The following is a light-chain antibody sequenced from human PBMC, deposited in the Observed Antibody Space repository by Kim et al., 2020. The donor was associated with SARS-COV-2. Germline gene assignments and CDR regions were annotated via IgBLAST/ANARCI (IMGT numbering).Light chain of an antibody. V-gene: IGKV1-13*02. J-gene: IGKJ3*01. CDR3: QQFNSYPFT. Sequence: ASVGDRVTSTCRARQGISSALAWYQQKPGKATKLLIYDASSLESGVPSRFSGSGSGTDFTLTISSLQPEDFATYYCQQFNSYPFTFGPGTKVDIK. CDR1: QGISSA. CDR2: DAS.